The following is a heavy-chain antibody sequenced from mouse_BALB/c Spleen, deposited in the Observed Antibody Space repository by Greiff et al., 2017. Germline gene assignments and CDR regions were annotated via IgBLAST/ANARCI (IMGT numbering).Heavy chain of an antibody. D-gene: IGHD2-4*01. V-gene: IGHV2-9*02. CDR2: IWAGGST. CDR1: GFSLTSYG. J-gene: IGHJ4*01. Sequence: VKLQESGPGLVAPSQSLSITCTVSGFSLTSYGVHWVRQPPGKGLEWLGVIWAGGSTNYNSALMSRLSISKDNSKSQVFLKMNSLQTDDTAMYYCASPYDYDLAMDYWGQGTSVTVSS. CDR3: ASPYDYDLAMDY.